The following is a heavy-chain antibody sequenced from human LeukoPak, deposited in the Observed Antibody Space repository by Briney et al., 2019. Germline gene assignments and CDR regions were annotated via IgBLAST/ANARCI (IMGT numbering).Heavy chain of an antibody. Sequence: PGGSLRLSCAASGFTFSSYGMHWVRQAPGKGLEWVAVIWYDGSNKYYADSVKGRFTISRDNSKNTLYLQMNSLRAEDTAVYYCAKGMYDYVWGSYEPAFDYWGQGTLVTVSS. J-gene: IGHJ4*02. V-gene: IGHV3-33*06. CDR3: AKGMYDYVWGSYEPAFDY. CDR1: GFTFSSYG. CDR2: IWYDGSNK. D-gene: IGHD3-16*01.